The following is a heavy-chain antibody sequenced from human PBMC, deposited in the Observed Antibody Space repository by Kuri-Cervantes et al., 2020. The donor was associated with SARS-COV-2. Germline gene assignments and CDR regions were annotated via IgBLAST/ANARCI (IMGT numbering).Heavy chain of an antibody. CDR1: GGSISSHY. CDR3: ARDLLLYYDSSGYHNWFDP. V-gene: IGHV4-59*11. CDR2: IYYSGST. Sequence: SETLSFTCTVSGGSISSHYWSWIRQPPGKGLEWIGYIYYSGSTNYNPSLKSRVTISVDTSKNQFSLKLSSVTAADTAVYYCARDLLLYYDSSGYHNWFDPWGQGTLVTVSS. D-gene: IGHD3-22*01. J-gene: IGHJ5*02.